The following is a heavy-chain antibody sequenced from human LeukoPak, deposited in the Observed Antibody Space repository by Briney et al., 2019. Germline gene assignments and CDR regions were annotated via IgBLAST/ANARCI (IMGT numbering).Heavy chain of an antibody. J-gene: IGHJ4*02. Sequence: GGSLRLSCAASGFTFSSYWMNWARQAPGKGLEWVASINHNGNVNYYVDSVKGRFTISRDNAKNSLYLQMNSLRDEDTAVYYCARDQGDTLDYWGQGTLVTVSS. V-gene: IGHV3-7*01. CDR3: ARDQGDTLDY. D-gene: IGHD5-18*01. CDR2: INHNGNVN. CDR1: GFTFSSYW.